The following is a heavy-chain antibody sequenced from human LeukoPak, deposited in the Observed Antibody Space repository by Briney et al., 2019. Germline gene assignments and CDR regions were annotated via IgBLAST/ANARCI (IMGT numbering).Heavy chain of an antibody. D-gene: IGHD6-19*01. CDR2: ISGSGGST. V-gene: IGHV3-23*01. CDR3: AKDSGIAVAGTMYGY. J-gene: IGHJ4*02. Sequence: GGSLRLSCAASGFTFSSYAMSWVRQAPGKGLEWVSAISGSGGSTYYADSVKGRFTISRDNSKDTLYLQMNSLRAEDTAVYYCAKDSGIAVAGTMYGYWGQGTLVTVSS. CDR1: GFTFSSYA.